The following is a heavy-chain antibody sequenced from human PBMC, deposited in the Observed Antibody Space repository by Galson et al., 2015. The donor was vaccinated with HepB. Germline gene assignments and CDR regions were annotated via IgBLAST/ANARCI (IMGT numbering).Heavy chain of an antibody. CDR2: IYWDDDK. CDR3: AHRPIVTTFFGRHNWFDP. D-gene: IGHD4-11*01. CDR1: GFSLSTSGVG. J-gene: IGHJ5*02. V-gene: IGHV2-5*02. Sequence: PALVKPTQTLTLTCTFSGFSLSTSGVGVGWIRQSPGKALEWLALIYWDDDKRYRPALKSRLTITKDTSKNQVVLTMTNMDPVDTATYYCAHRPIVTTFFGRHNWFDPWGQGTLVTVSS.